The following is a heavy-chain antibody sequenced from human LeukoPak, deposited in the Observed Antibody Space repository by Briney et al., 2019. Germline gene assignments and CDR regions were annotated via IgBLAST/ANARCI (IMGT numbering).Heavy chain of an antibody. Sequence: PSETLSLTCAVYGGSFSGYYWSWIRQPPGKGLEWIGEVNHSGSTNYNPSLKSRVTISVDTSKNQFSLKLSSATAADTAVYYCARGPGDYDILAAYWGQGTLVTVSS. D-gene: IGHD3-9*01. V-gene: IGHV4-34*01. J-gene: IGHJ4*02. CDR3: ARGPGDYDILAAY. CDR1: GGSFSGYY. CDR2: VNHSGST.